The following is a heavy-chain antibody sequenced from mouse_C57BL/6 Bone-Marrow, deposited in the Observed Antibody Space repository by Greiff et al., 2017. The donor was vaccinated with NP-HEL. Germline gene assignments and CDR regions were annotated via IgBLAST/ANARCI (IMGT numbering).Heavy chain of an antibody. Sequence: EVKLMESGGDLVKPGGSLKLSCAASGFTFSSYGMSWVRQTPDKRLEWVATISSGGSYTYYPDSVKGRFTISRANAKNTLYLQMSSLKSEDTAMYYCARARVYYDYDEGFAYWGQGTRVTVSA. V-gene: IGHV5-6*01. D-gene: IGHD2-4*01. CDR1: GFTFSSYG. CDR3: ARARVYYDYDEGFAY. CDR2: ISSGGSYT. J-gene: IGHJ3*01.